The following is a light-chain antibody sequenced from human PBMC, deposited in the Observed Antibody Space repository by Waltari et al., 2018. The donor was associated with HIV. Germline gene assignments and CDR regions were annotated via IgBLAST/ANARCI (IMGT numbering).Light chain of an antibody. Sequence: QSVLTQPPSASGTPGQTVTISCSGSTSNVETQWVYWYQQLPGTAPNLLIYRNYQLPSGVPDRFSSSKSGASASLIISGLRSEDEAYYSCGVWDSTLKQWLFGGGTKLTVL. CDR3: GVWDSTLKQWL. CDR1: TSNVETQW. CDR2: RNY. J-gene: IGLJ3*02. V-gene: IGLV1-47*01.